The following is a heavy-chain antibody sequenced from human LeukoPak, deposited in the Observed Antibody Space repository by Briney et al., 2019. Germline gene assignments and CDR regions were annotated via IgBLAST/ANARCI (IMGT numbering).Heavy chain of an antibody. CDR3: AKGRHDYGAHNLDY. D-gene: IGHD4-17*01. CDR1: GFTFSSYA. CDR2: ISGSGGST. Sequence: GGSLRLSCAASGFTFSSYAMSWVRQAPGKGLEWVSAISGSGGSTYYADSVKGRFTISRDNSKNTLYLQMNSLRAEDTAVYYCAKGRHDYGAHNLDYWGQGTLITVSS. V-gene: IGHV3-23*01. J-gene: IGHJ4*02.